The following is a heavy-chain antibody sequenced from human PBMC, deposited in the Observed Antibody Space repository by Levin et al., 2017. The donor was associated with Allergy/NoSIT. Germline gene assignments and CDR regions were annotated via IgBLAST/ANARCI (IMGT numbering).Heavy chain of an antibody. CDR1: GFTFSSYA. V-gene: IGHV3-23*01. CDR3: AKDGLDYDILTGYYFSPYDY. CDR2: ISGSGGST. Sequence: GGSLRLSCAASGFTFSSYAMSWVRQAPGKGLEWVSAISGSGGSTYYADSVKGRFTISRDNSKNTLYLQMNSLRAEDTAVYYCAKDGLDYDILTGYYFSPYDYWGQGTLVTVSS. J-gene: IGHJ4*02. D-gene: IGHD3-9*01.